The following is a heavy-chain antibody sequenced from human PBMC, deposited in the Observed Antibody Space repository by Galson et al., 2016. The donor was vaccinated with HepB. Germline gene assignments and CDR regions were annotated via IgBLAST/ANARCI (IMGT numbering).Heavy chain of an antibody. D-gene: IGHD2/OR15-2a*01. V-gene: IGHV3-30*03. J-gene: IGHJ4*02. Sequence: SLRLSCAASGFTFSKYGMHWVRQAPGKGLEWVAADSMDGRRKFYADSVKGRFTISRDNSNSMLLLQMSSLRADDTAVYYRARRHEYCPPVGCSVDYWGQGTPVSVSS. CDR3: ARRHEYCPPVGCSVDY. CDR2: DSMDGRRK. CDR1: GFTFSKYG.